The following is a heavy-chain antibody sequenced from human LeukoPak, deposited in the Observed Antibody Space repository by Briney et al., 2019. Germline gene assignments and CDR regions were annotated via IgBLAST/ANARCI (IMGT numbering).Heavy chain of an antibody. V-gene: IGHV1-2*02. CDR3: ARERAFYSGYEMSESRDAFGI. D-gene: IGHD5-12*01. CDR1: GYTFTGYY. Sequence: ASVKVSCKASGYTFTGYYMHWVRQAPGQGLEWMGWINPNSGGTNYAQKFQGRVTMTRDTSISTAYMELSRLRSDDTAVYYCARERAFYSGYEMSESRDAFGIWGQGTMVTVSS. CDR2: INPNSGGT. J-gene: IGHJ3*02.